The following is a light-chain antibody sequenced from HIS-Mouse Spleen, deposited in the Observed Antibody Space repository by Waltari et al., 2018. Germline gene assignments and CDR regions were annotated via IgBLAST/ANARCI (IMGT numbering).Light chain of an antibody. V-gene: IGLV2-14*03. CDR1: SSDVGGYNY. CDR3: SSYTSSSTVV. CDR2: DVS. J-gene: IGLJ2*01. Sequence: QSALTQPASVSGSPGQSLTIPCTGTSSDVGGYNYVSCYQQHPGNAPKLIIYDVSNRSSVVSKRFSGSKSGNTASLTSSGLQAEDEADYYCSSYTSSSTVVFGGGTKLTVL.